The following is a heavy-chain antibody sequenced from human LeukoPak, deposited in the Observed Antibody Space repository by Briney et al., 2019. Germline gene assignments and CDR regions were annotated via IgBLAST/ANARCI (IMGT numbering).Heavy chain of an antibody. J-gene: IGHJ6*03. CDR2: ISAYIGNT. Sequence: GASVKVSCKASGYTFTSYGISWVRQAPGQGLEWMGWISAYIGNTNYAQKLQGRVTMTTDESTSTVYMELSSLRSEDTAVYYCVRTRVLMDNYYYYMDVWGRGTTVTVSS. D-gene: IGHD3-16*01. CDR3: VRTRVLMDNYYYYMDV. CDR1: GYTFTSYG. V-gene: IGHV1-18*01.